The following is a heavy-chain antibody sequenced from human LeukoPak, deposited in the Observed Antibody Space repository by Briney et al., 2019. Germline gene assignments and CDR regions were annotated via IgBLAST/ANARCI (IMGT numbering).Heavy chain of an antibody. J-gene: IGHJ4*02. CDR2: INHSGST. V-gene: IGHV4-34*01. D-gene: IGHD2-2*02. CDR1: GGSFSGYY. Sequence: SETLSLTCAVYGGSFSGYYWSWIRQPPGKGLEWIGEINHSGSTNYNPSLKSRVTISVDTSKNQFSLKLSSVTAADTAVYYCARHGVGIVVVPAAIFDYWGQGTLVTVSS. CDR3: ARHGVGIVVVPAAIFDY.